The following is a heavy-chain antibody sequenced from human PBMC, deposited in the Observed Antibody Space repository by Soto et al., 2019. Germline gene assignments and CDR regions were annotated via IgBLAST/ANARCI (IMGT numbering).Heavy chain of an antibody. V-gene: IGHV4-59*08. CDR2: IYYSGST. CDR3: VRLQSYDYGDFHPPEYYFDY. CDR1: GGSISSYY. J-gene: IGHJ4*02. Sequence: PSETLSLTCTVSGGSISSYYWSWIRQPPGKGLEWIGYIYYSGSTNYNPSLKSRVTISVDTSKNQFSLKLSSVTAADTAVYYCVRLQSYDYGDFHPPEYYFDYWGQGTLVTVSS. D-gene: IGHD4-17*01.